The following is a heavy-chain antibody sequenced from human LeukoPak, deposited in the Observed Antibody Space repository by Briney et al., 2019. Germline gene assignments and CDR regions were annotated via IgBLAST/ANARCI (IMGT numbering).Heavy chain of an antibody. D-gene: IGHD1-26*01. CDR3: ARESHEGATRAYNWFDP. Sequence: PGGSLRLSCAASGFTFSSYSMDWVRQAPGKGLEWVSSISSSSSYIYYADSVKGRFTISRDNAKNSLYLQMDSLRAEDTAVYYCARESHEGATRAYNWFDPWGQGTLVTVSS. CDR1: GFTFSSYS. J-gene: IGHJ5*02. V-gene: IGHV3-21*01. CDR2: ISSSSSYI.